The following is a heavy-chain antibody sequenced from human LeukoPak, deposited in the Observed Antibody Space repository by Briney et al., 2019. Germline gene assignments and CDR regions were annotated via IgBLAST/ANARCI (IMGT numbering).Heavy chain of an antibody. V-gene: IGHV3-23*01. CDR1: GFTFSSYA. CDR3: AKDQDFYYYDSSGKGPFDY. Sequence: PGGSLRLSCAASGFTFSSYAMSWVRQAPGKGLEWVSAISGSGGSTYYADSVKGRFTISRDNFKNTLYLQMNSLRAEDTAVYYCAKDQDFYYYDSSGKGPFDYWGQGTLVTVSS. J-gene: IGHJ4*02. CDR2: ISGSGGST. D-gene: IGHD3-22*01.